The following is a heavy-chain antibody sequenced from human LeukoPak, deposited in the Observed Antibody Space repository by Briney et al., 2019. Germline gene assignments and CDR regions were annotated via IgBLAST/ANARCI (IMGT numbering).Heavy chain of an antibody. J-gene: IGHJ4*02. V-gene: IGHV2-5*02. CDR3: AHSPRGSYVWGSYRSVRLFDY. D-gene: IGHD3-16*02. CDR2: IYWDDDK. CDR1: GFSLSTSGVG. Sequence: SGPTLVNPTQTLTLTCTFSGFSLSTSGVGVGWIRQPPGKALEWLALIYWDDDKRYSPSLKSRLTITQDTSKNQVVLTMTNMDPVDTATYYCAHSPRGSYVWGSYRSVRLFDYWGQGTLVTVSS.